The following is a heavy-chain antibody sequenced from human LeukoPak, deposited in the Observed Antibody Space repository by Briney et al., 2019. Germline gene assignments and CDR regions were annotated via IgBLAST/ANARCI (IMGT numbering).Heavy chain of an antibody. J-gene: IGHJ5*02. CDR1: GGSFSGYY. CDR3: ARGLGYCSGGSCYVGVWFDP. Sequence: SETLSLTCAVYGGSFSGYYWSWIRQPPGKGLEWIGEINHSGSTNYNPSLKSRVTISVDTSKNQFSLKLSSVTAADTAVYYCARGLGYCSGGSCYVGVWFDPWGQGTLVTVSS. D-gene: IGHD2-15*01. V-gene: IGHV4-34*01. CDR2: INHSGST.